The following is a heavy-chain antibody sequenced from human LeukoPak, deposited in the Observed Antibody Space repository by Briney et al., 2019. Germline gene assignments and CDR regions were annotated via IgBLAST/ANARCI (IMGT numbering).Heavy chain of an antibody. D-gene: IGHD6-13*01. J-gene: IGHJ4*02. V-gene: IGHV3-21*01. Sequence: GGSLRPSCAASGFNFSPCAMTWVRQAPGKGLEWVSTITAGTTHIYYADSVKGRFTTSRDDAKTSLYLQLSRLRTEDTAVYDCARDGSGWSRDYWGQGTLVTVSS. CDR2: ITAGTTHI. CDR3: ARDGSGWSRDY. CDR1: GFNFSPCA.